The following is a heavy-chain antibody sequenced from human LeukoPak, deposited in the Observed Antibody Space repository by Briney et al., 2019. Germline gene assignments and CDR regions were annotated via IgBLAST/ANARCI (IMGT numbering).Heavy chain of an antibody. CDR3: ARVGNDFDP. J-gene: IGHJ5*02. V-gene: IGHV3-23*01. D-gene: IGHD1-1*01. CDR2: ISASGAYT. CDR1: GFTFSNYA. Sequence: GGSLRLSCAASGFTFSNYAMGWVRQAPGKGLEWVSTISASGAYTYYTDSVKGRFTISRDNSKNTLYLQMNSLRADDTAVYYCARVGNDFDPWGQGTLVTVSP.